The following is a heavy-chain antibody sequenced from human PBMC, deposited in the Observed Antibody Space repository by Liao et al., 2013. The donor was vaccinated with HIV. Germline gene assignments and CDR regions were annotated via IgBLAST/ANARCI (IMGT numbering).Heavy chain of an antibody. V-gene: IGHV4-4*07. CDR3: ARDGGGLWD. J-gene: IGHJ4*02. CDR2: IYSRGST. CDR1: GGSISSYY. D-gene: IGHD3/OR15-3a*01. Sequence: QVQLHESGPRLVKPSETLSLTCTVSGGSISSYYWSWIRQPAGKEMEWIGRIYSRGSTNHNPSLKSRVTMSVDTSKNRFSLNLNSVTAADTAVYYCARDGGGLWDWGQGILVTVSS.